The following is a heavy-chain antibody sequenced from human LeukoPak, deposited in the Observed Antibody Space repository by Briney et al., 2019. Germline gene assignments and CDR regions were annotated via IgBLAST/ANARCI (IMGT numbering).Heavy chain of an antibody. J-gene: IGHJ4*02. V-gene: IGHV3-48*04. CDR2: IISSSSTI. CDR1: GFTFSSYS. Sequence: GRSLRLSCAASGFTFSSYSMNWVRQAPGKGLEWVSYIISSSSTIYYADSVKGRFTISRDNAKNSLYLQMNSLRAEDTAVYYCTRSIAAAGRPYYFDYWGQGTLVTVSS. CDR3: TRSIAAAGRPYYFDY. D-gene: IGHD6-13*01.